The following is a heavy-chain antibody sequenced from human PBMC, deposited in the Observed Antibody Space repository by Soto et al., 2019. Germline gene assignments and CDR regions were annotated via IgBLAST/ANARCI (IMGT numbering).Heavy chain of an antibody. Sequence: PGGSLRLSCAASGFTFSSYAMSWVRQAPGKGLEWVSAISGSGGSTYYADSVKGRSTISRDNSKNTLYLQMNSLRAEDTAVYYCAKDPALMTTVPVRGRNYYYYYGMDVWGQGTTVTVSS. J-gene: IGHJ6*02. V-gene: IGHV3-23*01. CDR3: AKDPALMTTVPVRGRNYYYYYGMDV. CDR1: GFTFSSYA. D-gene: IGHD4-17*01. CDR2: ISGSGGST.